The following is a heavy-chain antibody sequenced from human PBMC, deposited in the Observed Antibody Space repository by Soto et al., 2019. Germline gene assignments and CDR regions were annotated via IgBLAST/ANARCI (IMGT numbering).Heavy chain of an antibody. CDR2: ISSSSSYI. CDR1: GFTFSSYS. V-gene: IGHV3-21*01. J-gene: IGHJ4*02. D-gene: IGHD3-10*01. CDR3: ARGVVITRYDY. Sequence: GGSLRLSCAASGFTFSSYSMNWVRQAPGKGLEWVSSISSSSSYIYYADSVKGRFTTSRDNAKNSLYLQMNSLRAEDTAVYYCARGVVITRYDYWGQGTLVTVSS.